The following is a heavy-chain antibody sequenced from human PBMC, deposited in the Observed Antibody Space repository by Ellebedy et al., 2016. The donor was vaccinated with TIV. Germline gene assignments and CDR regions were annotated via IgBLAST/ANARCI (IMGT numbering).Heavy chain of an antibody. Sequence: ASVKVSCXASGYSFTTYYMHWVRQAPGQGLEWMGIINSSGGSTSYAQKFQGRVTMTRDTSTSTVYMELSSLRSEDTAVYYCAREFTGSGGMDVWGKGTTVTVSS. J-gene: IGHJ6*03. CDR2: INSSGGST. CDR1: GYSFTTYY. V-gene: IGHV1-46*01. D-gene: IGHD3-10*01. CDR3: AREFTGSGGMDV.